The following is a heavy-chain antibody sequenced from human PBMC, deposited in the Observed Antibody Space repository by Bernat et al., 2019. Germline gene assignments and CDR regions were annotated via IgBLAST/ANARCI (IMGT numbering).Heavy chain of an antibody. CDR3: AKSTGWFIDY. CDR2: ISYDGSNK. V-gene: IGHV3-30*18. Sequence: QVQLVESGGGVVQPGRSLRLSCAASGFTFSSYGMHWVRQAPGKGLEWVAVISYDGSNKYYADSVKGRFTISRNNSKNTLYLQMNSLRAEDTAVYYCAKSTGWFIDYWGQGTLVTVS. D-gene: IGHD6-19*01. J-gene: IGHJ4*02. CDR1: GFTFSSYG.